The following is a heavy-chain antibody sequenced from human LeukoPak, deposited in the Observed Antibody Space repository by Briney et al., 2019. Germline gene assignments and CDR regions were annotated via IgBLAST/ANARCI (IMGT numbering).Heavy chain of an antibody. CDR3: ARYSLNYLRGTWFDP. D-gene: IGHD5-24*01. J-gene: IGHJ5*02. Sequence: SETLSLTCAVYGGSFSGYYWSWIRQPPGKGLEWIGEINHSGSTNYNPSLKSRVTISVDTSKNQFSLKLSSVTAADTAVYYCARYSLNYLRGTWFDPWGQGTLVTVSS. CDR2: INHSGST. CDR1: GGSFSGYY. V-gene: IGHV4-34*01.